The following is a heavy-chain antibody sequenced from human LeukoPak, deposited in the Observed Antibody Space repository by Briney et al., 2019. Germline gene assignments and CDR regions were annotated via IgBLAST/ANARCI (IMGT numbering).Heavy chain of an antibody. D-gene: IGHD3-3*01. J-gene: IGHJ3*02. CDR3: ARGPRITIFGVVMANDAFDI. CDR1: GYTFTSYY. CDR2: INPKSGGT. Sequence: ASVMVSCKASGYTFTSYYMHWVRQAPGQGLEWMGWINPKSGGTVYAQKFQGRVTMTRDTSSSTAYMELSRLRFDDTVVYYCARGPRITIFGVVMANDAFDIWGQGTMVTVSS. V-gene: IGHV1-2*02.